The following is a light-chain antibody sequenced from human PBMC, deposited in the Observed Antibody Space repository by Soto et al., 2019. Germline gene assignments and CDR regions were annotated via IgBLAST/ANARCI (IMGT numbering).Light chain of an antibody. J-gene: IGKJ1*01. CDR2: DAS. CDR3: QQYNDYLWT. CDR1: QSISNW. V-gene: IGKV1-5*01. Sequence: DIQMTQSPSTLSASVGDRVTITCLASQSISNWLAWYQQKPGKAPKLLIYDASTLESGVPSRFSGSGSGTEFTLTISSLQPDDFATYYCQQYNDYLWTFGQGTKVDI.